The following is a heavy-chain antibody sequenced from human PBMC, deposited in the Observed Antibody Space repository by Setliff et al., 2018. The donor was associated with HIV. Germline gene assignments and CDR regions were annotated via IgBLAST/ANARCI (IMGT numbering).Heavy chain of an antibody. CDR2: IWSDETTK. Sequence: GGSLRLSCATSGFSFRSYGMHWVRQAPGKGLEWVALIWSDETTKYYGESVTGRFTISRDNSKNTLFLQMHGLRPEDTGVYYCVTRYCGESICPEFDYWGQGTLVTVSS. CDR3: VTRYCGESICPEFDY. J-gene: IGHJ4*02. CDR1: GFSFRSYG. V-gene: IGHV3-30*02. D-gene: IGHD2-21*01.